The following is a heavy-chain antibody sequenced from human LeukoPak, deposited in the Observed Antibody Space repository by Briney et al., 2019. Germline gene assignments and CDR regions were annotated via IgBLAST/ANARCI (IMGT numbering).Heavy chain of an antibody. CDR1: GGSLSTYS. Sequence: SETLPLTCSVSGGSLSTYSWSWDRQSPGKRLEWIGYIYYGGTTNYNPSLKSRVTISADTAKNQFSLRLRSVTAADTAIYYCARDTTVASGMQHWGQGTLVTVSS. V-gene: IGHV4-59*01. CDR3: ARDTTVASGMQH. D-gene: IGHD4-23*01. CDR2: IYYGGTT. J-gene: IGHJ4*02.